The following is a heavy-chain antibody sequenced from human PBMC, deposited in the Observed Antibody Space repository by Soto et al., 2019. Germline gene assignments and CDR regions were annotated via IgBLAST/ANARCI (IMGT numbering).Heavy chain of an antibody. Sequence: GGSLRLSCVASGFTFDDHAMHWVRQAPGKGLEWVSGISWNSVAIGYADSVKGRFTISRDNTKNSLYLQMDGLRGDDTALYYCARDFWSAYYTRVDVWGQGTTVTVSS. V-gene: IGHV3-9*01. CDR1: GFTFDDHA. D-gene: IGHD3-3*01. CDR3: ARDFWSAYYTRVDV. CDR2: ISWNSVAI. J-gene: IGHJ6*02.